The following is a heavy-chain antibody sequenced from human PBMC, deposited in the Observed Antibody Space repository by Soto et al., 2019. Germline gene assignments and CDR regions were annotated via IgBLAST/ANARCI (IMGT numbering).Heavy chain of an antibody. V-gene: IGHV3-73*02. Sequence: EVQLVESGGGLVQPGGSLRLSCAASGFTFSVSAMHWVRQASGKGLEWVGRIKSKANNYATAYAASVKGRFTISRDDSKNTTYLQMSGLETEDTAVYYCSRHRIIWANQMPTVVSNDGFYIWGQGTMVAVSS. CDR3: SRHRIIWANQMPTVVSNDGFYI. J-gene: IGHJ3*02. CDR2: IKSKANNYAT. CDR1: GFTFSVSA. D-gene: IGHD4-17*01.